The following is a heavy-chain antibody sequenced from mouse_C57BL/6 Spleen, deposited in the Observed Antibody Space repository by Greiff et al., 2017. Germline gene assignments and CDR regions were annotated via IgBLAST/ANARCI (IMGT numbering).Heavy chain of an antibody. CDR3: APSFITTVVAGDYFDY. D-gene: IGHD1-1*01. Sequence: VQLQQSGAELAKPGASVKLSCKASGYTFTSYWMHWVKQRTGQGLEWIGYINPSSGYTKYNQKFKDKATLTADKSSSTAYMQLSSLTYEDSAVYYCAPSFITTVVAGDYFDYWGQGTTLTVSS. J-gene: IGHJ2*01. V-gene: IGHV1-7*01. CDR2: INPSSGYT. CDR1: GYTFTSYW.